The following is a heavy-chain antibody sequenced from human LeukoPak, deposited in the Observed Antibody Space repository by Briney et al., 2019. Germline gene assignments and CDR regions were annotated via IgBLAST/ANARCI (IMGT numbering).Heavy chain of an antibody. CDR3: ARGSSMYAIRSQPDYSV. V-gene: IGHV1-8*01. CDR2: MNPNSGNT. Sequence: GASVKVSCKASGYTFTSHDINWVRQATGQGLEWMGWMNPNSGNTGYAQKFQGRVTMTRNTSISTAYMELSSLRSEDTAVYYCARGSSMYAIRSQPDYSVWGQGTLVTVSS. D-gene: IGHD2-8*01. CDR1: GYTFTSHD. J-gene: IGHJ4*02.